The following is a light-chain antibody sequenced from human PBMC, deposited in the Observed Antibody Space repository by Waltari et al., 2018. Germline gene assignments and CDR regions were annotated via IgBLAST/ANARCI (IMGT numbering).Light chain of an antibody. V-gene: IGLV1-40*01. CDR1: GSNIGAGYD. J-gene: IGLJ2*01. CDR2: GST. CDR3: QSYDTSLRVV. Sequence: QSVLTQPPSVSGAPGQRVTISCTGSGSNIGAGYDVNWYQQLPRAAPNLLIYGSTSRPLGVPDRFFGSTAGTSASLAITGLQAEDEADYYCQSYDTSLRVVFGGGTKLTVL.